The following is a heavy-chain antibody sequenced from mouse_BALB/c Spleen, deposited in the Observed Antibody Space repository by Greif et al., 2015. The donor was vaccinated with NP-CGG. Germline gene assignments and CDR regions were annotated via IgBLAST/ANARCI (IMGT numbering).Heavy chain of an antibody. CDR2: ISDGGSYT. Sequence: DVMLVESGGGLVKPGGSLKLSCAASGFTFSDYYMYWVRQTPEKRLEWVATISDGGSYTYYPDSVKGRFTISRDNAKNNLYLQMSSLKSEDTAMCYCASMDYWGQGTSVTVSS. J-gene: IGHJ4*01. V-gene: IGHV5-4*02. CDR3: ASMDY. CDR1: GFTFSDYY.